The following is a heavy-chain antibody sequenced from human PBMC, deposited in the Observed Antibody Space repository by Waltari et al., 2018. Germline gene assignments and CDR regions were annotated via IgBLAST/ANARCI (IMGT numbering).Heavy chain of an antibody. CDR1: GFTFSNAW. Sequence: EVQLVESGGGLVKPGGSLRLSCAASGFTFSNAWMSWVRQAPGKGLEWVGRIKSKTDGRTTDYAAPVKGRFTTSRNDSKNTLYLQMNSLKTEDTAVYYGTTDNNDYWGQGTLVTFSS. CDR3: TTDNNDY. V-gene: IGHV3-15*01. CDR2: IKSKTDGRTT. J-gene: IGHJ4*02.